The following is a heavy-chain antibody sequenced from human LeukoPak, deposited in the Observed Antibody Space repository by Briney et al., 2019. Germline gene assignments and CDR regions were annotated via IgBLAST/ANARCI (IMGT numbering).Heavy chain of an antibody. D-gene: IGHD2/OR15-2a*01. CDR3: AKDVSFSGDFDY. J-gene: IGHJ4*02. V-gene: IGHV3-30*02. Sequence: GGSLRLSCAASGFTSSDHYMDWVRQAPGKGLEWAAFIRYDGSNKYYADSVKGRFTISRDNSKNTLYLQMNSLRAEDTAVYYCAKDVSFSGDFDYWGQGTLVTVSS. CDR2: IRYDGSNK. CDR1: GFTSSDHY.